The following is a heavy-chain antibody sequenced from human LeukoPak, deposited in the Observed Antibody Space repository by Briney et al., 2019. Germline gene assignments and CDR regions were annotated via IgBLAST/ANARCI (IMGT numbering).Heavy chain of an antibody. CDR2: IYYSWST. Sequence: KPSQTLSLTCTVSGPSISSSSYYCGRLRQPPGKGLEWFGRIYYSWSTYYNPSLKSRVTTSVDTSKNQFSLKLSSVTAADTAVYYCARRYDSSGYYNPHFDHWGQGTLVSVSS. D-gene: IGHD3-22*01. J-gene: IGHJ4*02. CDR3: ARRYDSSGYYNPHFDH. V-gene: IGHV4-39*01. CDR1: GPSISSSSYY.